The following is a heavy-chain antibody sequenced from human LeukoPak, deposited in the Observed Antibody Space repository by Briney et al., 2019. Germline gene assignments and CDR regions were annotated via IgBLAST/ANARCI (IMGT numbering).Heavy chain of an antibody. J-gene: IGHJ6*02. CDR3: ANIPYYGMDV. CDR2: ISSSTIYI. D-gene: IGHD2-2*02. Sequence: GGSLRLSCAASGFTFSSYSMNWVRQAPGKGLEWVSSISSSTIYIYYADSVKGRFTISRDNSKNTLYLQMNSLRAEDTAVYYCANIPYYGMDVWGQGTTVTVSS. V-gene: IGHV3-21*04. CDR1: GFTFSSYS.